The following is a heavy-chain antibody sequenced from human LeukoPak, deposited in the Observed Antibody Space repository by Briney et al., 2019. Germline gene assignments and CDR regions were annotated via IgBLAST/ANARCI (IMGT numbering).Heavy chain of an antibody. J-gene: IGHJ6*03. V-gene: IGHV3-48*03. CDR1: GFTLSSYE. CDR2: ISSSGSTI. Sequence: QSGGSLRLSCAASGFTLSSYEMNWVRQAPGKGLEWVSYISSSGSTIYYADSVKGRFTISRDNAKNSLYLQMNSLRAEDTAVYYCARLGRPGYYYYMDVWGKGTTVTVSS. CDR3: ARLGRPGYYYYMDV.